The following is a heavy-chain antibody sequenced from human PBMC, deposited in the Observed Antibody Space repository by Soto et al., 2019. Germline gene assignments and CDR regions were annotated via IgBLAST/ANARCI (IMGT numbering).Heavy chain of an antibody. CDR2: ISAHNGNT. CDR3: ARGRYGDY. CDR1: GYAFTTYG. D-gene: IGHD1-1*01. V-gene: IGHV1-18*01. J-gene: IGHJ4*02. Sequence: QVHLVQSGAEVKKPGASVKVSCKGSGYAFTTYGITWVRQAPGQGLEWMGWISAHNGNTNYAQTLQGRVTVTRDTSTSTAYMELRSLRSDDTAVYYWARGRYGDYWGQGALVTVSS.